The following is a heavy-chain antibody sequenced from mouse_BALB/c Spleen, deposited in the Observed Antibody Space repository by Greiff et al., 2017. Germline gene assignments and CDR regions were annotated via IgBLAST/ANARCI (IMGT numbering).Heavy chain of an antibody. D-gene: IGHD1-1*01. CDR3: ARGLYYGSSYYFDY. J-gene: IGHJ2*01. Sequence: EVKVIESGGGLVQPGGSLKLSCAASGFTFSSYGMSWVRQTPDKRLELVATINSNGGSTYYPDSVKGRFTISRDNAKNTLYLQMSSLKSEDTAMYYCARGLYYGSSYYFDYWGQGTTLTVSS. CDR1: GFTFSSYG. V-gene: IGHV5-6-3*01. CDR2: INSNGGST.